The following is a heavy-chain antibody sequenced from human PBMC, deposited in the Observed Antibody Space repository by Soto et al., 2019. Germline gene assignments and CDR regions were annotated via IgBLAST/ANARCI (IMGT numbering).Heavy chain of an antibody. V-gene: IGHV3-30*18. CDR1: GFTFSSHG. D-gene: IGHD5-18*01. J-gene: IGHJ5*02. CDR2: MSSDESNK. Sequence: HPGGSLRLSCTASGFTFSSHGMHWVRQAPGKGLEWVAVMSSDESNKFYADSVRGRFTISRDISKKTLYLQMNSLRAEDTAVYYCAKDPASDTSMLTNWLDPWGQGTLVTVSS. CDR3: AKDPASDTSMLTNWLDP.